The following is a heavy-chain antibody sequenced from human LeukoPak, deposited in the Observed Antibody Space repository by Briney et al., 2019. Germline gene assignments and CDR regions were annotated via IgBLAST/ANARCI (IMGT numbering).Heavy chain of an antibody. V-gene: IGHV1-2*02. CDR3: ARADIVVVPAATTISYYYYYMDV. J-gene: IGHJ6*03. CDR2: INPNSGGT. Sequence: ASVKVSCKASGYTFTGYYMHWVRQSPGQGLEWMGWINPNSGGTNYAQKFQGRVTMTRDTSISTAYMELSRLRSDDTAVYYCARADIVVVPAATTISYYYYYMDVWGKGTTVTVSS. CDR1: GYTFTGYY. D-gene: IGHD2-2*01.